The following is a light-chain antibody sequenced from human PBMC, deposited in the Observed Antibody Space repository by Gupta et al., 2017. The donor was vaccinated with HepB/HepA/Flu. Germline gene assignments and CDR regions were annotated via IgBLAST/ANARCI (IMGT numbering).Light chain of an antibody. CDR2: WGS. CDR1: QSLLHSTGYNY. V-gene: IGKV2-28*01. Sequence: DIVITQSPLSLPVTPGEPASISCRSSQSLLHSTGYNYLDWYLQTPGQSPQLLIYWGSNRASGVPDRFSGSGSGTELTLNISRVEAEDVGVYYCKQARKTLLTFGRGTTVEIK. CDR3: KQARKTLLT. J-gene: IGKJ4*01.